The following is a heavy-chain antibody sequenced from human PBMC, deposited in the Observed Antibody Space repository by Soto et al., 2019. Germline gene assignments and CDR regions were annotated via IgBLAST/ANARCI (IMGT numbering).Heavy chain of an antibody. CDR2: INPNSGGT. Sequence: SVKVSCTASGYPFTGYYMHWVRQAPGQGLEWMGWINPNSGGTNYAQKFQGRVTMTRDTSISTAYMELSRLRSDDTAVYYCARGDWNYLYYGMDVWGQGTTVTVSS. V-gene: IGHV1-2*02. D-gene: IGHD1-7*01. J-gene: IGHJ6*02. CDR3: ARGDWNYLYYGMDV. CDR1: GYPFTGYY.